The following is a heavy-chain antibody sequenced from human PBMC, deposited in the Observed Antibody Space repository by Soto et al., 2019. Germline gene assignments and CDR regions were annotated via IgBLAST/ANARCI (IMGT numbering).Heavy chain of an antibody. D-gene: IGHD1-20*01. V-gene: IGHV1-69*13. CDR2: IIPIFGTA. Sequence: ASVKVSCKASGGIFSSYAISWVRQAPGQGLEWMGGIIPIFGTANYAQKFQGRVTITADESTSTAYMELSSLRSEDTAVYYCARHSNWNGIDYWGQGTLVTVSS. CDR3: ARHSNWNGIDY. J-gene: IGHJ4*02. CDR1: GGIFSSYA.